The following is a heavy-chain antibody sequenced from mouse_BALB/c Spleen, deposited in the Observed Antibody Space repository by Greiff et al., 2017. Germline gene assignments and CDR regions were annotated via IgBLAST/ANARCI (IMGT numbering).Heavy chain of an antibody. CDR1: GFTFSSYG. J-gene: IGHJ2*01. CDR3: TKHEATVVAAGRYFDY. V-gene: IGHV5-6*01. D-gene: IGHD1-1*01. CDR2: ISSGGSYT. Sequence: EVHLVESGGDLVKPGGSLKLSCAASGFTFSSYGLSWVRQTPDKRLEWVATISSGGSYTYYPDSVKGRFTISRDNAKNTLYLQMSSMKSEDTAMYYCTKHEATVVAAGRYFDYWGQGTTLTVSS.